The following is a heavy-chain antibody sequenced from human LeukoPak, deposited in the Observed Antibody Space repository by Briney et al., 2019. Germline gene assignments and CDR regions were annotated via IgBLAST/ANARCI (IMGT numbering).Heavy chain of an antibody. CDR2: IWYDGSNK. CDR1: GFTFSSYG. J-gene: IGHJ4*02. CDR3: AKGGDLEMATMTQGYFDY. V-gene: IGHV3-33*06. Sequence: GGSLRLSCAASGFTFSSYGMHWVRQAPGKGLEWVAVIWYDGSNKYYADSVKGRFTISRDNSKNTLYLQMNSLRAEDTAVYYCAKGGDLEMATMTQGYFDYWGQGTLVTVSS. D-gene: IGHD5-24*01.